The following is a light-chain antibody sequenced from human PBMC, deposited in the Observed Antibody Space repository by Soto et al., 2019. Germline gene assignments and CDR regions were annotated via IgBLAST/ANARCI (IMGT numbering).Light chain of an antibody. J-gene: IGLJ2*01. V-gene: IGLV1-40*01. CDR1: SSNFGARFD. Sequence: QSVLTQPPSVSGAPGQRVTISCTGRSSNFGARFDAHWYRQLPGKAPKLIIYGNTNRPSGVPDRFSGSKSGTSASLPIHGRQAGDEGDYSCQSYNSSLGVLGLGGGAK. CDR3: QSYNSSLGVLG. CDR2: GNT.